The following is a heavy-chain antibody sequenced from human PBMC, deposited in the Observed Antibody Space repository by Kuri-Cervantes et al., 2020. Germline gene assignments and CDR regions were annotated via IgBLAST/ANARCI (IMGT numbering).Heavy chain of an antibody. V-gene: IGHV3-21*01. J-gene: IGHJ6*02. Sequence: GESLKISCAASGFTLSGFAITWVRQAPGKGLEWVSSIDYSSTYKYYADSVKGRFTISRDNAKNSLYLQMNSLRVEDTAVYYCARGYCSGDTCRTIAPGAVWGQGITVIVSS. CDR1: GFTLSGFA. D-gene: IGHD2-15*01. CDR2: IDYSSTYK. CDR3: ARGYCSGDTCRTIAPGAV.